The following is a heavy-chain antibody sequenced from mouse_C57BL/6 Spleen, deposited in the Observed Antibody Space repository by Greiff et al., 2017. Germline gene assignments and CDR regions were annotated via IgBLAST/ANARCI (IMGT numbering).Heavy chain of an antibody. J-gene: IGHJ3*01. CDR1: GYSFTGYY. CDR3: ALDEGFAY. V-gene: IGHV1-42*01. Sequence: VQLQQSGPELVKPGASVKISCKASGYSFTGYYMNWVKQSPEKSLEWIGEINPSTGGTTYNQKFKAKATLTVDKSSSTAYMQLKSLTSEDSAVYYCALDEGFAYWGQGTLVTVSA. CDR2: INPSTGGT.